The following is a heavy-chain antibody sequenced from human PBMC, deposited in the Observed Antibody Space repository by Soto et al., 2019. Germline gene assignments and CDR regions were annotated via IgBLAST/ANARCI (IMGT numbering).Heavy chain of an antibody. CDR2: IDTSGST. CDR3: ARGGQDFWSGPFDY. V-gene: IGHV4-4*07. CDR1: GGSISNYY. D-gene: IGHD3-3*01. Sequence: SETLSLTCTVSGGSISNYYCNWIRQPAGKGLEWIGRIDTSGSTNYNPSLKSRATMSVDTSKQEFSLKLSSVTAADTALYYCARGGQDFWSGPFDYWGRGALVTVSS. J-gene: IGHJ4*02.